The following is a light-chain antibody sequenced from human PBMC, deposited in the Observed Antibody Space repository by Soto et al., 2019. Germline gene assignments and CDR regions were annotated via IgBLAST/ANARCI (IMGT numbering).Light chain of an antibody. J-gene: IGKJ1*01. CDR3: QQYGSSGT. CDR2: GAS. Sequence: VLTQSPATLSLSPVESGTLSCKASQSVSNNYLAWYQQKPGQAPRLLIYGASNRATGIPDRFSGSGSGTDFTLTISRLEPEDFAVYYCQQYGSSGTFGQGTKVDIK. V-gene: IGKV3-20*01. CDR1: QSVSNNY.